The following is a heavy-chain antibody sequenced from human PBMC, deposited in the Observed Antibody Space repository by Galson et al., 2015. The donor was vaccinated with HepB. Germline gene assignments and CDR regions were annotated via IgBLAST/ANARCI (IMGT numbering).Heavy chain of an antibody. CDR3: ASGPIVGAPPPGY. CDR2: IIPILGIA. J-gene: IGHJ4*02. Sequence: SVKVSCKASGGTFSSYTISWVRQAPGQGLEWMGRIIPILGIASYAQKFQGRVTITADKSTSTAYMELSSLKSEDTAVYYCASGPIVGAPPPGYWGQGTLVTVSS. CDR1: GGTFSSYT. V-gene: IGHV1-69*02. D-gene: IGHD1-26*01.